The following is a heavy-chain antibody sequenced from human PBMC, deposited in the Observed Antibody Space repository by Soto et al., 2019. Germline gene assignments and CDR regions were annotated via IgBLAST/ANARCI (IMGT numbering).Heavy chain of an antibody. D-gene: IGHD3-22*01. V-gene: IGHV3-53*04. Sequence: PGGSLRHSSTSSGLTVISNYMSWVRQATGKGLEWVSVIYSGGSTYYADSVKGRFTISRHNSKNTLYLQMNSLRAEDTAVYYCAREGYYYDSSGYYNYYGMDVWGQGTTVTVSS. CDR2: IYSGGST. CDR1: GLTVISNY. J-gene: IGHJ6*02. CDR3: AREGYYYDSSGYYNYYGMDV.